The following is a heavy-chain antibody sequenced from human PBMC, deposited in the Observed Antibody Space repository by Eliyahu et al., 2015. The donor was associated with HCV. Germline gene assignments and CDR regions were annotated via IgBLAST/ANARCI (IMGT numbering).Heavy chain of an antibody. CDR2: IWYDGSNK. J-gene: IGHJ4*02. V-gene: IGHV3-33*01. D-gene: IGHD6-19*01. CDR3: ARGAQQWLKYYFDY. CDR1: GFTFSSYG. Sequence: QVQLVESGGGVVQPGRSLRLSCAASGFTFSSYGMHWVRQAPGKGLEWVAVIWYDGSNKYYADSVKGRFTISRDNSKNTLYLQMNSLRAEDTAVYYCARGAQQWLKYYFDYWGQGTLVTVSS.